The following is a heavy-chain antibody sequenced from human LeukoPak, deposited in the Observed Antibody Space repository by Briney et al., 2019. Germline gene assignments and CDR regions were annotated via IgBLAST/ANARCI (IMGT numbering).Heavy chain of an antibody. CDR3: TRSSGWRHFDY. Sequence: GGSLRLSCAASGFTFSSYWMSWVRQAPGKGLEWVGRIKSKTDGGTTDYAAPVKGRFTISRDDSKNTLYLQMNSLKTEDTAVYYCTRSSGWRHFDYWGQGTLVTVSS. V-gene: IGHV3-15*01. CDR1: GFTFSSYW. J-gene: IGHJ4*02. CDR2: IKSKTDGGTT. D-gene: IGHD6-19*01.